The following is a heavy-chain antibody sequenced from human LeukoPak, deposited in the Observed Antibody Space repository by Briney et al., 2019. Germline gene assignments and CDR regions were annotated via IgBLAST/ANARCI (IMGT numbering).Heavy chain of an antibody. CDR1: GFTFSSYS. V-gene: IGHV3-48*01. J-gene: IGHJ4*02. D-gene: IGHD3-22*01. CDR2: ISSSSSTI. CDR3: AKDSTPDYYDSSGYFDY. Sequence: PGGSLRLSCAASGFTFSSYSMNWVRQAPGKGLEWVSYISSSSSTIYYADSVKGRFTISRDNAKNTLYLQMNSLRAEDTAVYYCAKDSTPDYYDSSGYFDYWGQGTLVTVSS.